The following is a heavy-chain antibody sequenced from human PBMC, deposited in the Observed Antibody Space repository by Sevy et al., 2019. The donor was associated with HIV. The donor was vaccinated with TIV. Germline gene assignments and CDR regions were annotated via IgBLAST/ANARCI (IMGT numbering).Heavy chain of an antibody. Sequence: GGSLRLSCAASGFTFSSYSMNWVRQAPGKGLEWVSYISSSSSTIYYADSVKGRFTISRDNAKNSLYLQMNSLRDEDTAVYYCARDGPPDDGDSNYYYYGMDVWGQGTTVTVSS. CDR1: GFTFSSYS. V-gene: IGHV3-48*02. D-gene: IGHD4-17*01. CDR3: ARDGPPDDGDSNYYYYGMDV. J-gene: IGHJ6*02. CDR2: ISSSSSTI.